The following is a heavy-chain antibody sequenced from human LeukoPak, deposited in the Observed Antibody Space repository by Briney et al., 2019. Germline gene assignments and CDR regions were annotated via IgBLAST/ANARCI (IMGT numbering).Heavy chain of an antibody. J-gene: IGHJ5*02. V-gene: IGHV3-53*01. D-gene: IGHD3-10*01. CDR2: IYSGGST. Sequence: PGGSLRLSCAASGFTVSSNYMSWVRQAPGKGLEWVSVIYSGGSTYYADSVKGRFAISRDNSKNTLYLQMNSLRAEDTAVYYCARVDRYYYGSGSLWFDPWGQGTLVTVSS. CDR3: ARVDRYYYGSGSLWFDP. CDR1: GFTVSSNY.